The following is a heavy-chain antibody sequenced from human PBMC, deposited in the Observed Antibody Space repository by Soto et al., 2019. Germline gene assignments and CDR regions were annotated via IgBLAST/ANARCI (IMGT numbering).Heavy chain of an antibody. V-gene: IGHV1-69*12. CDR1: GGTFSSYA. D-gene: IGHD6-19*01. CDR3: ARVKDSSAWFDP. J-gene: IGHJ5*02. Sequence: QVQLVQSGAEVKKPGSSVKVSCKASGGTFSSYAISWVRQAPGQGLEWMGGIIPIFGTANYAQKFQGRVTSTAEESTSTAYMELRSLRSEDTAVYYCARVKDSSAWFDPWGQGTLVTVSS. CDR2: IIPIFGTA.